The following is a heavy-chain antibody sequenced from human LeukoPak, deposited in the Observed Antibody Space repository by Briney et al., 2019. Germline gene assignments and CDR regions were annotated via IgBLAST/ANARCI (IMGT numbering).Heavy chain of an antibody. CDR1: GFTLSSYS. V-gene: IGHV3-48*01. CDR2: ISSSSVTI. D-gene: IGHD4-17*01. Sequence: GGSLRLSCEAAGFTLSSYSMNWVRQAPGKVLEWVSYISSSSVTIYYADSVKGRFTISRDNAKTSLYLQMNSLRAEDTAVYYCARAGGVRLRSDCDYWGQGTLVTASS. CDR3: ARAGGVRLRSDCDY. J-gene: IGHJ4*02.